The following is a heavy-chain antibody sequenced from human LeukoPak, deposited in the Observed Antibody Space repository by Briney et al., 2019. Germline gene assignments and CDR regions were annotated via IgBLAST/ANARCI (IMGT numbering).Heavy chain of an antibody. CDR3: ARGSGSYRYYYYYYYMDV. J-gene: IGHJ6*03. CDR1: GGSFSGYY. V-gene: IGHV4-34*01. D-gene: IGHD1-26*01. CDR2: INHSGST. Sequence: SETLSLTCAVYGGSFSGYYWSWIRQPPGKGLEWIGEINHSGSTNYNPSLKSRVTMSVDTSKNQFSLKLSSVTAADTAVYYCARGSGSYRYYYYYYYMDVWGKGTTVTISS.